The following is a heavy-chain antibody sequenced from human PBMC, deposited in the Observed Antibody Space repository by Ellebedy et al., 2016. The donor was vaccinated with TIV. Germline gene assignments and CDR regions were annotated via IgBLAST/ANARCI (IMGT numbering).Heavy chain of an antibody. CDR3: ARVPWGSGAVNWFDP. CDR2: IQEDGSEK. Sequence: GESLKISCAASGFTFSSYWMSWVRQAPGKGLEWVANIQEDGSEKYDVDSVKGRFTISRDNAKNSLYLQMNSLRAEDTAVYYCARVPWGSGAVNWFDPWGQGTLVTVSS. CDR1: GFTFSSYW. J-gene: IGHJ5*02. V-gene: IGHV3-7*01. D-gene: IGHD3-10*01.